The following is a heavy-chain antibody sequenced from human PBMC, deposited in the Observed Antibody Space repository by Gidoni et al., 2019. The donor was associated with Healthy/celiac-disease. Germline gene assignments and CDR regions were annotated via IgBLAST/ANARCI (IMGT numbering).Heavy chain of an antibody. CDR1: GGSISSGSYY. J-gene: IGHJ4*02. CDR3: ARGCGRYSSSWPTPIDY. D-gene: IGHD6-13*01. V-gene: IGHV4-61*02. CDR2: IYTSGST. Sequence: QVQLQESGPGLVKPSQTLSLTCPVSGGSISSGSYYWSWIRPPAGKGLEWIGRIYTSGSTNYNPSLKSRVTISVDTSKNQFSLKLSSVTAADTAVYYCARGCGRYSSSWPTPIDYWGQGTLVTVSS.